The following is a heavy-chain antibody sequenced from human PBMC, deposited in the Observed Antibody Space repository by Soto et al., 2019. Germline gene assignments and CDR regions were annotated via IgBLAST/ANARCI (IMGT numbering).Heavy chain of an antibody. CDR1: GFTFGDYA. V-gene: IGHV3-49*04. D-gene: IGHD2-2*02. J-gene: IGHJ3*02. CDR3: TRYCSSTSCYIGAFDI. CDR2: IRSKAYGGTT. Sequence: SLRLSCTASGFTFGDYAMSWVRQAPGKGLEWVGFIRSKAYGGTTEYAASVKGRFTISRDDSKSIAYLQMNSLKTEDTAVYYCTRYCSSTSCYIGAFDIWGQGTMVTVSS.